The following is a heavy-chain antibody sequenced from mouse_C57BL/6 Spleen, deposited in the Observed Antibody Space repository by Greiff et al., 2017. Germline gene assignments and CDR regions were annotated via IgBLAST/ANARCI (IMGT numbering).Heavy chain of an antibody. CDR2: IDPSDSYT. CDR3: ARWGSNYLWYFDV. V-gene: IGHV1-69*01. Sequence: VQLQQPGAELVMPGASVKLSCKASGYTFTSYWMHWVKQRPGQGLEWIGEIDPSDSYTNYNQKFKGKSTLTVDKSSSTAYMQLRSLTSEDSAVYYCARWGSNYLWYFDVWGTGTTVTVSS. D-gene: IGHD2-5*01. CDR1: GYTFTSYW. J-gene: IGHJ1*03.